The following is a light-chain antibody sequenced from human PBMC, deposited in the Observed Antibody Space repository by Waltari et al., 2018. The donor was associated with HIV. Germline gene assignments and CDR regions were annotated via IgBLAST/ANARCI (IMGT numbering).Light chain of an antibody. CDR2: GAV. CDR3: QEYNSWPSWA. Sequence: VSTQSPVTLSVSPGERATLSCRASQSVSSNLAWYQQKPGQAPRVLIYGAVTRATGVPARFSGGRSGTEFTLTISGLQSEDFAVYYCQEYNSWPSWAFGQGTKVEVK. J-gene: IGKJ1*01. CDR1: QSVSSN. V-gene: IGKV3-15*01.